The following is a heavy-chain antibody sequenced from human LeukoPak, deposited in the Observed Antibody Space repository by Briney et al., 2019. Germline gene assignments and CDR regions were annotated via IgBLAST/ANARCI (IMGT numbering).Heavy chain of an antibody. Sequence: PSETLSLTCTVSGGSISSYYWSWIRQPPGKGLEWIGYIYHSGYTYYNTSLKSRVTISVDGSKNQFSLKLTSVTAADTAVYYCARDRDSSTWYSYFDYWGQGTLVTVSS. D-gene: IGHD6-13*01. J-gene: IGHJ4*02. V-gene: IGHV4-59*12. CDR2: IYHSGYT. CDR1: GGSISSYY. CDR3: ARDRDSSTWYSYFDY.